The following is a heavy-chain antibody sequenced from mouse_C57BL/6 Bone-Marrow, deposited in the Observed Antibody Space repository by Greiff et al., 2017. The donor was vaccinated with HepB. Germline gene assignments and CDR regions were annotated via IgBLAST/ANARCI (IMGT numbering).Heavy chain of an antibody. CDR1: GFSFNTYA. Sequence: DVHLVESGGGLVQPKGSLKLSCAASGFSFNTYAMNWVRQAPGKGLEWVARIRSKSNNYATYYADSVKDRFTISRDDSESMLYLQMNNLKTEDTAMYYCVRQGNWYFDVWGTGTTVTVSS. CDR3: VRQGNWYFDV. V-gene: IGHV10-1*01. CDR2: IRSKSNNYAT. J-gene: IGHJ1*03.